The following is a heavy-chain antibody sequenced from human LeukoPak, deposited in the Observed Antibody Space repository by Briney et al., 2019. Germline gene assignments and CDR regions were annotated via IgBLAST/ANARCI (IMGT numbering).Heavy chain of an antibody. J-gene: IGHJ5*02. CDR3: ARDPCSNPQVGARKNWFDP. Sequence: GRSLRLSCAASGFTFSSYAMHWVRQAPGKGLEWVAVISYDGSNKYYADSVKGRFTISRDNSKNTLYLQMNSLRAEDTAVYYCARDPCSNPQVGARKNWFDPWGQGTLVTVSS. D-gene: IGHD1-26*01. CDR1: GFTFSSYA. V-gene: IGHV3-30-3*01. CDR2: ISYDGSNK.